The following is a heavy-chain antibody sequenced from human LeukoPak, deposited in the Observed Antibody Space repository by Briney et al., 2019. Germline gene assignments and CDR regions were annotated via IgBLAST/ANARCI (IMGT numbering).Heavy chain of an antibody. J-gene: IGHJ5*02. CDR3: ARHTKRPQAGWFDP. CDR1: GYNCTTYW. D-gene: IGHD6-25*01. V-gene: IGHV5-51*01. CDR2: IYPRDSQI. Sequence: AGESLKISCKASGYNCTTYWIGWVRQMPGKGLEYMGIIYPRDSQIRYSPSFQGQVTISADKSISTAYLQWTSLKASDTAIYYCARHTKRPQAGWFDPWGQGTLVTVSS.